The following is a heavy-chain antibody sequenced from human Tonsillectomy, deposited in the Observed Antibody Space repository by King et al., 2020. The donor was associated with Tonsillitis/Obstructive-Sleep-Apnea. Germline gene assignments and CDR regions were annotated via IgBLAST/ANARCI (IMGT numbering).Heavy chain of an antibody. CDR3: ARGDLFAGYYASTGFDY. CDR1: GGSFSGYY. J-gene: IGHJ4*02. CDR2: IHHGGST. Sequence: VQLQQWGAGLLKPSEPLSLTCAVYGGSFSGYYWSWLRQPPGKALEWIGEIHHGGSTRYNPSLKSRVTISLDSSKNQFSLKLNSMTAADTAVYYCARGDLFAGYYASTGFDYWGQGTLVTGSS. D-gene: IGHD3-9*01. V-gene: IGHV4-34*01.